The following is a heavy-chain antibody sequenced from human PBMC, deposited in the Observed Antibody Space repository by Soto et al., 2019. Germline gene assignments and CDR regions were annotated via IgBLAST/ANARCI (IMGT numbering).Heavy chain of an antibody. CDR1: GFTFSSYG. V-gene: IGHV3-30*18. Sequence: QVQLVESGGGVVQPGRSLRLSCAASGFTFSSYGMHWVRQAPGKGLEWVAVISYDGSNNYYADSVKGRFTISRDNSKNTVYLQMNSLRVEDTAVYYCAKDGGLLLWYGGDVMDYWGQGTTVTVSS. J-gene: IGHJ6*02. CDR3: AKDGGLLLWYGGDVMDY. CDR2: ISYDGSNN. D-gene: IGHD3-10*01.